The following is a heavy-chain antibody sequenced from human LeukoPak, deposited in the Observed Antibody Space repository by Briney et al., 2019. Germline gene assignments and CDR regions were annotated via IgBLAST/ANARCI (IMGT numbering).Heavy chain of an antibody. Sequence: ASVKVSCKASGYTFTSYDINWVRQATGQGLEWMGWMNPNSGNIGYAQKFQGRVTITRNTSISTAYMELSSLRSEDTAVYYCARVTSGYYYMDVWGKGTTVTVSS. CDR1: GYTFTSYD. V-gene: IGHV1-8*03. CDR3: ARVTSGYYYMDV. D-gene: IGHD2-2*01. CDR2: MNPNSGNI. J-gene: IGHJ6*03.